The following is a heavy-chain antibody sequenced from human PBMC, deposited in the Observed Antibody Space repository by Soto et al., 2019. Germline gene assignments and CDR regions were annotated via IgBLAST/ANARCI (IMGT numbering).Heavy chain of an antibody. J-gene: IGHJ4*02. CDR3: ARERNVVDY. CDR2: IYYSGST. Sequence: QVQLQESGPGLVKPSETLSLTCTVSGGSISSYYWSWIRQPPGKGLEWIGYIYYSGSTNYNPSLTRRATISVDTSKTQFSLKLSSVTAADTAVYYCARERNVVDYWGQGTLVTVSS. D-gene: IGHD2-15*01. CDR1: GGSISSYY. V-gene: IGHV4-59*01.